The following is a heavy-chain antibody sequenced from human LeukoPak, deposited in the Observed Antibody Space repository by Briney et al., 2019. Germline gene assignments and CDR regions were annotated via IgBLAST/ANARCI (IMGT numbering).Heavy chain of an antibody. CDR3: AKDGSSGYYLTGNWFDP. D-gene: IGHD3-22*01. CDR2: ISGNVGST. V-gene: IGHV3-23*01. CDR1: GFTFSSYA. Sequence: GGSLRLSCAASGFTFSSYAMNWVRQAPGKGLEWVSAISGNVGSTYYADSVKGRFTISRDNSKNTLYLQVNSLRAEDTAVYYCAKDGSSGYYLTGNWFDPWGQGTLVTVSS. J-gene: IGHJ5*02.